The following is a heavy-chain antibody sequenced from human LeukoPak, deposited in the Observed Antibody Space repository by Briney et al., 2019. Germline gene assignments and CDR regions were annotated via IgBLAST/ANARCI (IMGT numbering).Heavy chain of an antibody. D-gene: IGHD2/OR15-2a*01. V-gene: IGHV4-39*01. Sequence: PSETLSLTCTVSGGSITTSSYYWGWIRQPPGKGLEWIGIIYYSGSTYYNPSLKGRVTISVGTSKSQFSLKLSSVTAADTAVYYCARAFRARYFDLWGRGTLVTVSS. CDR2: IYYSGST. CDR3: ARAFRARYFDL. J-gene: IGHJ2*01. CDR1: GGSITTSSYY.